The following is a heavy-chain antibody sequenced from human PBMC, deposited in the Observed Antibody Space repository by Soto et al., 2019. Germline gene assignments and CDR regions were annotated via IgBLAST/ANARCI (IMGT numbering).Heavy chain of an antibody. CDR2: ISLSGTT. V-gene: IGHV4-39*01. J-gene: IGHJ4*02. CDR1: GDSISSSSSY. D-gene: IGHD3-10*01. CDR3: ARRNYPYYFDY. Sequence: QLQLQESGPGLVKPSETLSLTCTVSGDSISSSSSYWGWIRQPPGKGLEWIAIISLSGTTYYTPPLKSRLTISVDTSKNQFSLNLASVTAADTAVYYCARRNYPYYFDYWGQGTLVTVSS.